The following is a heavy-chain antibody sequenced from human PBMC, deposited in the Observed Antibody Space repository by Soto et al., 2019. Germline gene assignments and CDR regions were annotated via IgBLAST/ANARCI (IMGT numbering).Heavy chain of an antibody. V-gene: IGHV4-31*03. CDR2: IYYSGST. J-gene: IGHJ4*02. Sequence: QVQLQESGPGLVKPSQTLSLTRTVSGGSISSGGHYWSWIRQHPGKGLEWIGYIYYSGSTYYNPSLKSRVTISVDTSKNQFSLKLSSVTAADTAVYYCARDNPWHYFDYWGQGTLVTVSS. CDR1: GGSISSGGHY. CDR3: ARDNPWHYFDY.